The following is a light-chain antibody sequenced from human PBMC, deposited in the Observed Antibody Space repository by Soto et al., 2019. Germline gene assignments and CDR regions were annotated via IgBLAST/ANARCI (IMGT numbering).Light chain of an antibody. CDR1: QVISKY. CDR3: QQYDSIPFT. V-gene: IGKV1-33*01. CDR2: DAS. J-gene: IGKJ3*01. Sequence: DIQMTQSPSSLSASVGDRVTFTCQASQVISKYINWYQQKPGKAPKHLIYDASNLEAGVPARFSGSGSGTYYTLTISRLHPEDFAIYYCQQYDSIPFTFGRGTKVDIK.